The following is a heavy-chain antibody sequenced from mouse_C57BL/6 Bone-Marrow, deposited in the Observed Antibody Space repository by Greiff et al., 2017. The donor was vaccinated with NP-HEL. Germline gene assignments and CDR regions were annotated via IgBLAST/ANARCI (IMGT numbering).Heavy chain of an antibody. D-gene: IGHD4-1*01. CDR2: ISSGSSTI. CDR3: ARSGNWYFDV. J-gene: IGHJ1*03. V-gene: IGHV5-17*01. CDR1: GFTFSDYG. Sequence: EVQLVESGGGLVKPGGSLKLSCAASGFTFSDYGMHWVRQAPEKGLEWVAYISSGSSTIYYADPVKGRFTISRNNAKNTLFLQMTSLRSEDTAMYYCARSGNWYFDVWGTGTTVTVSS.